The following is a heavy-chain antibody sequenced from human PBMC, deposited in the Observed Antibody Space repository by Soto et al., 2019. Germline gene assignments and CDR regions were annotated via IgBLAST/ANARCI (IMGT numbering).Heavy chain of an antibody. J-gene: IGHJ6*02. CDR3: ARSGSSHYYYYGMDV. CDR1: GYSFTSYW. CDR2: IYPGDSDT. D-gene: IGHD2-15*01. Sequence: GESLKISCKGSGYSFTSYWIGWVRQMPGKGLEWMGIIYPGDSDTRYSPSFQGQVTISVDKSISTAYLQWSSLKASDTAMYYCARSGSSHYYYYGMDVWGQGTTVTVSS. V-gene: IGHV5-51*01.